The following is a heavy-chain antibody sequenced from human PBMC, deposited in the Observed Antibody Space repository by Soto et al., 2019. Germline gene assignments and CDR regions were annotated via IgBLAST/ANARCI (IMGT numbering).Heavy chain of an antibody. CDR2: ISYDGSNK. Sequence: PGGSLRLSCAASGFTFSSYAMHWVRQAPGKGLEWVAVISYDGSNKYYADSVKGRFTISRDNSKNTLYLQMNSLRAEDTAVYYCARGRVRYYDSSGYSNFDYWGQGTLVTVSS. CDR1: GFTFSSYA. J-gene: IGHJ4*02. D-gene: IGHD3-22*01. V-gene: IGHV3-30-3*01. CDR3: ARGRVRYYDSSGYSNFDY.